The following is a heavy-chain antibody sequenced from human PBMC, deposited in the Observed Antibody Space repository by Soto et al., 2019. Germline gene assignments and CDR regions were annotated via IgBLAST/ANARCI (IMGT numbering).Heavy chain of an antibody. D-gene: IGHD6-19*01. CDR1: GFTFSDSW. CDR2: IIGDGSGA. J-gene: IGHJ4*02. V-gene: IGHV3-74*01. Sequence: PGGSLRLSCVASGFTFSDSWMHWVRQAPGKGLVWLSRIIGDGSGADYADSVKGRITISRDNAKNRVYLQMNSLRDEDTAVYYCARVAVATRGIDYWGQGTLVTVSS. CDR3: ARVAVATRGIDY.